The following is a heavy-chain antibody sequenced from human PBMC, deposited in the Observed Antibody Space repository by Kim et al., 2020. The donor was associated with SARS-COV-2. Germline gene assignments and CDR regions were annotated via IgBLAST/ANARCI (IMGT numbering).Heavy chain of an antibody. Sequence: GRIIDYADSVKGRFTISRDNAKTTLYLQMNSLRGEDTSVYYCTRGGSEWYWGQGTLVTVSS. D-gene: IGHD3-3*01. CDR3: TRGGSEWY. V-gene: IGHV3-74*01. J-gene: IGHJ4*02. CDR2: GRII.